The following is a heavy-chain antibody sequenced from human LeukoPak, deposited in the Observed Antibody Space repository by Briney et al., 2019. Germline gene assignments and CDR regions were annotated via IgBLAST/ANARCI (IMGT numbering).Heavy chain of an antibody. J-gene: IGHJ4*02. CDR2: ISGSGGST. CDR1: GFTFRSYA. CDR3: AKVYSSSIRRPYFDY. V-gene: IGHV3-23*01. Sequence: GGCLRLSCAASGFTFRSYAMSWVRQAPGEGLEWVSAISGSGGSTYYADSVKVRFTISSDNTKNTLYLQMNSLRAEDTAVYYCAKVYSSSIRRPYFDYWGQGTLVTVSS. D-gene: IGHD6-6*01.